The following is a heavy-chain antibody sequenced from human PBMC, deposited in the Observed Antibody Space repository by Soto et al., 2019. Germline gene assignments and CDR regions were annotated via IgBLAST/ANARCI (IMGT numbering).Heavy chain of an antibody. CDR1: GFTFSNYD. CDR3: ARGYSSSSVTTGY. J-gene: IGHJ4*02. D-gene: IGHD6-6*01. Sequence: SLRLSCAASGFTFSNYDMHWVRRVTGKGLEWVSTIGTAGDTYYPDSVKGRFTISRDNAKNTLYLQMNNLRVEDTAVYYCARGYSSSSVTTGYWGQGTLVTVSS. V-gene: IGHV3-13*01. CDR2: IGTAGDT.